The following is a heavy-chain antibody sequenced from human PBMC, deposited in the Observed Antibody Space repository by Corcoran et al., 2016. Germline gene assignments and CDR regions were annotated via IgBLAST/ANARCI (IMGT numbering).Heavy chain of an antibody. Sequence: QVQLVQSGAEVKKPGASVKVSCKASGYTFTSYGISWVRQAPGQGLAWMGWISAYNGNTNYAQKLQGRVTMTTDTSTSTAYMELRSLRSDDTAGDYWARDPFVWSRAARQSNWFDPCGQVTLVTVSS. CDR1: GYTFTSYG. CDR3: ARDPFVWSRAARQSNWFDP. D-gene: IGHD6-6*01. CDR2: ISAYNGNT. J-gene: IGHJ5*02. V-gene: IGHV1-18*01.